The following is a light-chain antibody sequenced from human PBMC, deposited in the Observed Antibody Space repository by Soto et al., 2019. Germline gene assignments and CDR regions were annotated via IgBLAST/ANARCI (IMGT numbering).Light chain of an antibody. Sequence: DIQMTQSPSSLSASVGDRVTITCRASETTANYLNWYQHKPGKAPKLLIHSASSLQSGVPSRFSGRGSGTDFTLTINSLQPEDFATYSCQQTYISPPTFXGGTKVDIK. CDR1: ETTANY. V-gene: IGKV1-39*01. J-gene: IGKJ4*01. CDR2: SAS. CDR3: QQTYISPPT.